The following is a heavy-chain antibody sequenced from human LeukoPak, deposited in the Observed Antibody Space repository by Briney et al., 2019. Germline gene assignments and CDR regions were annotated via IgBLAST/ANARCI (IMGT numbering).Heavy chain of an antibody. V-gene: IGHV3-9*01. CDR2: ISWNRGNI. Sequence: GRSLRLSCAASGFTFDDYAMHWVRQGPGKGLKWVASISWNRGNIDYADSVKGRFTISRDNAKNSLYLQMNSLRPEDTALYYCAKDMSVLRSYNPFDYWGQGALVTVSS. CDR1: GFTFDDYA. D-gene: IGHD5-24*01. CDR3: AKDMSVLRSYNPFDY. J-gene: IGHJ4*02.